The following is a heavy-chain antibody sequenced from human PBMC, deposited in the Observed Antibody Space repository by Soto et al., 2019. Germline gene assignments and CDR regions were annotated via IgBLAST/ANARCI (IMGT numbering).Heavy chain of an antibody. CDR3: ARESKVVVAATLPL. D-gene: IGHD2-15*01. CDR2: ISGSGGST. CDR1: GFTFSSYA. V-gene: IGHV3-23*01. Sequence: EVQLLESGGGLVQPGGSLRLSCAASGFTFSSYAMSWVRQAPGKGLEWVSAISGSGGSTYYADSVKGRFTISRDNSKNKLYLQMNSLTAEDTAVYYCARESKVVVAATLPLWGQGTLVTVSS. J-gene: IGHJ4*02.